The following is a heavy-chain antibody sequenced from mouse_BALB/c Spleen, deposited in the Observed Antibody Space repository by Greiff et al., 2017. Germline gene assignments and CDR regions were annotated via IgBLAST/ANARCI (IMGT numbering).Heavy chain of an antibody. CDR1: GYSFTGYY. CDR3: ARSGWDVTWFAY. D-gene: IGHD4-1*01. CDR2: INPYNGAT. J-gene: IGHJ3*01. Sequence: VQLKQSGPELVKPGASAKISCKASGYSFTGYYMHWVKQSHVKSLEWIGRINPYNGATSYNQNFKDKASLTVDKSSSTAYMELHSLTSEDSAVYYCARSGWDVTWFAYWGQGTLVTVSA. V-gene: IGHV1-31*01.